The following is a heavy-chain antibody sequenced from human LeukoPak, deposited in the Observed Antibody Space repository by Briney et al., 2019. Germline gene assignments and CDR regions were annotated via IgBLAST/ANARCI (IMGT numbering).Heavy chain of an antibody. J-gene: IGHJ5*02. Sequence: GGSLRLSCTASEFTFSSHWMHWVRQAPGKGLVWVSRINFDGSSTNYADSVKGRFTISRDNAKDTLYLQINTLRAEDTAVYYCARGITGMYYYDPWGQGTLVTVSS. D-gene: IGHD3-10*01. CDR1: EFTFSSHW. CDR2: INFDGSST. V-gene: IGHV3-74*01. CDR3: ARGITGMYYYDP.